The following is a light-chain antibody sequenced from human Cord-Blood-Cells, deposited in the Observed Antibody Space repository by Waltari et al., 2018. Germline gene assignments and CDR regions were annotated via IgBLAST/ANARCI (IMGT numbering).Light chain of an antibody. CDR2: DVS. V-gene: IGLV2-14*04. J-gene: IGLJ2*01. CDR1: SSDVGGYNY. Sequence: ITISCTGTSSDVGGYNYVSWYQQHPGKAPKLMIYDVSNRPSGVSNRFSGSKSGNTASLTISGLQAEDEADYYCSSYTSSSTPLFGGGTKLTVL. CDR3: SSYTSSSTPL.